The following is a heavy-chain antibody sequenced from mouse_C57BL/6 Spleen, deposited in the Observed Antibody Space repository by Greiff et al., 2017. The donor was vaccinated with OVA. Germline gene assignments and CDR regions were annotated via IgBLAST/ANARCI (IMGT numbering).Heavy chain of an antibody. V-gene: IGHV1-26*01. Sequence: EVQLQQSGPELVKPGASVKISCKASGYTFTDYYMNWVKQSHGKSLEWIGDINPNNGGTSYNQKFKGKATLTVDKSSSTAYMELRSLTSEDSAVYYCARWILTDGYYDYWGQGTTLTVSS. J-gene: IGHJ2*01. CDR2: INPNNGGT. D-gene: IGHD2-3*01. CDR1: GYTFTDYY. CDR3: ARWILTDGYYDY.